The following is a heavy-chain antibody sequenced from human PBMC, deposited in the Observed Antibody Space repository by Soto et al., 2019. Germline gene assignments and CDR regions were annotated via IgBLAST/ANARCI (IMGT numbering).Heavy chain of an antibody. CDR2: ISYDGSEK. Sequence: QVQLVESGGGVVQPWRSLRLSCAAAGVTCSKYAMEWVRQAPGKELVWVALISYDGSEKYYADAVQGRFTVSRDNSKNTLYLQVNSLRPEDTAVYYCARPVEPVYYYGMYVWGQGTTVTVSS. CDR1: GVTCSKYA. CDR3: ARPVEPVYYYGMYV. V-gene: IGHV3-30-3*01. J-gene: IGHJ6*02.